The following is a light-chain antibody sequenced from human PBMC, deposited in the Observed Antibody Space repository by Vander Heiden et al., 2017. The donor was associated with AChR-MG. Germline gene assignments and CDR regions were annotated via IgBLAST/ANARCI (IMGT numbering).Light chain of an antibody. J-gene: IGKJ1*01. CDR3: QQDGSSQWT. V-gene: IGKV3-20*01. CDR1: QSFSSTY. CDR2: GAS. Sequence: EIVLTQSPGTLSLSPGERATLSCRASQSFSSTYLAWYQQKPGQAPRLLIFGASSRATGIPDRFSGSGSGTDFTLTISRLEPEEFAFYYCQQDGSSQWTFGQGTKVEIK.